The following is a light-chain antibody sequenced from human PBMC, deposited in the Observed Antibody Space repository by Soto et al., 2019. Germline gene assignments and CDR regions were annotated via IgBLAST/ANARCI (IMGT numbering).Light chain of an antibody. J-gene: IGKJ2*01. V-gene: IGKV3-20*01. CDR3: QQYERPPFA. CDR2: DAS. Sequence: PGDRATLSCRASQRVSNRYLAWFQQKPGQAPRLLIYDASSRAAGVPDRVSGGGSGTDFTLTISALEPEDFALYFCQQYERPPFAFGQGTRLEI. CDR1: QRVSNRY.